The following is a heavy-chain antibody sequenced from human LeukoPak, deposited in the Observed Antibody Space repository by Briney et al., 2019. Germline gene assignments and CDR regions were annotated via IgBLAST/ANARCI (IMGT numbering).Heavy chain of an antibody. J-gene: IGHJ4*02. CDR1: GGTFSSYA. Sequence: SVKVSCKASGGTFSSYAISWVRQAPGQGLEWMGRIIPIFGTANYAQKFQGRVTITTDESTSTAYMELSSLRSEDTAVYYCASVEMATAFDYWGQGTLVTVSS. V-gene: IGHV1-69*05. D-gene: IGHD5-24*01. CDR3: ASVEMATAFDY. CDR2: IIPIFGTA.